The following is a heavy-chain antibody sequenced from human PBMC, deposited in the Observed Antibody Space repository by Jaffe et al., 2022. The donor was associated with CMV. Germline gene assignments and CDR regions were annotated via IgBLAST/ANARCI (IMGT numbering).Heavy chain of an antibody. CDR3: ARDRGGASGWLSWGSPERGEALPSHHYAMDV. D-gene: IGHD6-19*01. CDR2: MTTALTK. Sequence: EVQLVESGGGLAQPGGSLRLSCAASGFTLGSHTMSWVRQVPGQGLQWISYMTTALTKEYADSVRGRFAISRDAAQNSLYLQMNSLRAEDTGVYYCARDRGGASGWLSWGSPERGEALPSHHYAMDVWGQGTTVIVSS. V-gene: IGHV3-48*01. J-gene: IGHJ6*02. CDR1: GFTLGSHT.